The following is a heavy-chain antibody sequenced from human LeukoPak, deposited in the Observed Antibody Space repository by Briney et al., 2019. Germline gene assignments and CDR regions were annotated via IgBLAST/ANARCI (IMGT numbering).Heavy chain of an antibody. CDR1: GFTFSSYA. Sequence: TGGSLRLSCAASGFTFSSYAMSWVRQAPGKGLEWVSAIGGSGGSTYYADSAKGRFTISRDNSKNTLYLQMNSLRAEDTAIYYCAKNQFGIVVVTGPDYWGQGTLVTVSS. CDR3: AKNQFGIVVVTGPDY. D-gene: IGHD2-21*02. V-gene: IGHV3-23*01. J-gene: IGHJ4*02. CDR2: IGGSGGST.